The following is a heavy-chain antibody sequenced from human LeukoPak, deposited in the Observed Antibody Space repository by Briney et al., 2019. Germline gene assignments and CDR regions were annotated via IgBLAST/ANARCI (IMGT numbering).Heavy chain of an antibody. D-gene: IGHD3-10*01. J-gene: IGHJ4*02. Sequence: SETLSLTCTVSGGSISSYYWSWIRQPPGKGLEGIGYIYYSGSTNYNPSLKSRVTISVDTSKNQFSLKLSSVTAADTAVYYCARLWFGELFIDYWGQGTLVTVSS. V-gene: IGHV4-59*01. CDR3: ARLWFGELFIDY. CDR1: GGSISSYY. CDR2: IYYSGST.